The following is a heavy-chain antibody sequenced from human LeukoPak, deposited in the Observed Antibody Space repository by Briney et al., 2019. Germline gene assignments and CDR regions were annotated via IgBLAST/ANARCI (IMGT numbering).Heavy chain of an antibody. CDR2: SYYSGST. CDR1: GGSVSSGSYY. V-gene: IGHV4-61*01. D-gene: IGHD3-16*02. Sequence: SETLSLTCTVSGGSVSSGSYYWGWLRQPPGTGLEWIGYSYYSGSTNDNPSRKRRVTISENKSKNQFSLKLSSVTAEDTAVYYCARRYSFHAFDIWGQGTLVTVSS. CDR3: ARRYSFHAFDI. J-gene: IGHJ3*02.